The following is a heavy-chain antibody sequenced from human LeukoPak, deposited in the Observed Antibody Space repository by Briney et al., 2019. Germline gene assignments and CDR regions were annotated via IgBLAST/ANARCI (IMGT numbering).Heavy chain of an antibody. CDR3: AKAHVPTMIRGVVSSD. J-gene: IGHJ4*02. D-gene: IGHD3-10*01. CDR1: GFTFSSYA. Sequence: GGSLRLSCATSGFTFSSYAMSWVRQAPGKGLEWVPPISPSGGVTFYSDSVRGRFTISRDYSKDTLFLQMNSLRAEDTALYYCAKAHVPTMIRGVVSSDWGQGTLVTVSS. CDR2: ISPSGGVT. V-gene: IGHV3-23*01.